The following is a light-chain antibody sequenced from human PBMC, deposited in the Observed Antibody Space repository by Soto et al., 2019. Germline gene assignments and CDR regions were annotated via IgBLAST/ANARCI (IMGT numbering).Light chain of an antibody. CDR2: GAS. Sequence: ERVMTQSPAALSVTPGDRVTLSCRASQSVSSNLAWYHQKAGQAPRVLISGASSRATGIPGRFSGSGSGTEFTLTISSLQSEDFGVYYCQQYNNWPRTFGQGTKVDI. V-gene: IGKV3-15*01. CDR3: QQYNNWPRT. J-gene: IGKJ1*01. CDR1: QSVSSN.